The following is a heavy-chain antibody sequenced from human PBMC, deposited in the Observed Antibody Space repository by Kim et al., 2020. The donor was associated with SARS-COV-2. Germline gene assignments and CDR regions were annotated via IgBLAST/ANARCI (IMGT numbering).Heavy chain of an antibody. Sequence: YDGSNKYYADSVKGRHTIPRDNSKNTLYMQLNSLRAEDTAVYYCARDQGARGQGTTVTVSS. J-gene: IGHJ6*02. V-gene: IGHV3-33*01. CDR3: ARDQGA. CDR2: YDGSNK.